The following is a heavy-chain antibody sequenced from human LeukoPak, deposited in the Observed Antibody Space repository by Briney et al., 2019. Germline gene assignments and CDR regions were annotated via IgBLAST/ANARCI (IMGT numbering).Heavy chain of an antibody. CDR2: ISSSGSTI. V-gene: IGHV3-48*03. J-gene: IGHJ4*02. CDR3: ARDRFHTNEGFDD. Sequence: GGSLRLSCAASGFTFSSYEMNWVRQAPGKGLEWVSYISSSGSTIYYADSVKGRFTISRDNAKNSLYLQMNSLRAEDTALYYCARDRFHTNEGFDDWGQGTLVTVSS. CDR1: GFTFSSYE. D-gene: IGHD2-2*01.